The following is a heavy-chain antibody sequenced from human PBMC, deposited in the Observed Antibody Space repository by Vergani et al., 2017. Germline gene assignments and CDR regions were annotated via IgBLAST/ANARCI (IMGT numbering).Heavy chain of an antibody. CDR2: ISSGGGDI. V-gene: IGHV3-23*01. Sequence: EVQLLESGGGLVQPGGSRRLPCEGAGSTFETYTLAHVRQAPGKGLEWVATISSGGGDIFYPDSVKGRFTIPRDNSKNTLFLQMNSLKDEDTAVYYCTTAWGLYYLHGEYFQYWGRGTLVSVSS. CDR1: GSTFETYT. D-gene: IGHD3-10*01. CDR3: TTAWGLYYLHGEYFQY. J-gene: IGHJ1*01.